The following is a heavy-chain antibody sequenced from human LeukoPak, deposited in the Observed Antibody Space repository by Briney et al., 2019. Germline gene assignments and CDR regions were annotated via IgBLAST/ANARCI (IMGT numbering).Heavy chain of an antibody. V-gene: IGHV4-39*07. D-gene: IGHD3-10*01. CDR3: ARGPGSGSYYKVGFDY. Sequence: PSETLSLTCTVSGGSISSSSYYWGWIRQPPGKGLEWIGNIYYSGSTYYNPSLKSRVTISVDTSKNQFSLKLSSVTAGDTAVYYCARGPGSGSYYKVGFDYWGQGTLVTVSS. CDR2: IYYSGST. CDR1: GGSISSSSYY. J-gene: IGHJ4*02.